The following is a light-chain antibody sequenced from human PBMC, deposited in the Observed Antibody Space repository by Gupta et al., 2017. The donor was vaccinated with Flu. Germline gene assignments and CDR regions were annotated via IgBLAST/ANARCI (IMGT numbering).Light chain of an antibody. CDR2: GNS. Sequence: QSVLTQPPSVSGAPGQRVTISCTGTSSNIGAGYDVHWYQQVPGTAPKVLIFGNSKRPSGVPDRFSGSKSGTSASLAITGLQAEDEADYYCQSYDSSLTGSLFGGGTKLTVL. V-gene: IGLV1-40*01. CDR3: QSYDSSLTGSL. CDR1: SSNIGAGYD. J-gene: IGLJ2*01.